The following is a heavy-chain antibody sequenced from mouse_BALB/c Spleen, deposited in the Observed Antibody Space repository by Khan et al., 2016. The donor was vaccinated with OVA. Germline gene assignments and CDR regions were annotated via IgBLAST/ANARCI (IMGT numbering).Heavy chain of an antibody. V-gene: IGHV3-2*02. CDR3: ARGNYYGYYFDD. J-gene: IGHJ2*01. D-gene: IGHD1-1*01. CDR1: GYSITSNYA. Sequence: EVQLVESGPGLVKPSQSLSLTCTVTGYSITSNYAWNWIRQFPGNKLEWMGYISYSDSTSYNPSLKSRISITRDTSQNQFFLQLNSVTTEDKATYYCARGNYYGYYFDDWGQGTTLTVSS. CDR2: ISYSDST.